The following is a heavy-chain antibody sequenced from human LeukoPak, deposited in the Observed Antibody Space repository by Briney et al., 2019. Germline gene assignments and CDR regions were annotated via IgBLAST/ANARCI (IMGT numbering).Heavy chain of an antibody. CDR3: AKDKDPWKSTSISDFDY. CDR2: IRYDGSNK. V-gene: IGHV3-30*02. Sequence: QPGGSLRPSCGASGFTFSTYGMHWVRQAPGKGLEWVAFIRYDGSNKYYADSVKGRFTISRDNSKNTLYLQMNSLRAEDTAVYFCAKDKDPWKSTSISDFDYWGQGTLVTVSS. J-gene: IGHJ4*02. D-gene: IGHD1-1*01. CDR1: GFTFSTYG.